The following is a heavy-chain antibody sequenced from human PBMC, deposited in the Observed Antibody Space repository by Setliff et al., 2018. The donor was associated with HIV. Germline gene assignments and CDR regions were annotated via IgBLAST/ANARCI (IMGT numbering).Heavy chain of an antibody. CDR3: ARALYGEYGGDLYWLDP. V-gene: IGHV7-4-1*02. CDR1: GYTFTSYG. D-gene: IGHD4-17*01. J-gene: IGHJ5*02. Sequence: ASVKVSCKASGYTFTSYGISWVRQAPGQGLQWMGWINTQTESPTYAQAFTGRFVFSVDSTVTTAYLQISGLKADDTAVYYCARALYGEYGGDLYWLDPWGQGTLVTVSS. CDR2: INTQTESP.